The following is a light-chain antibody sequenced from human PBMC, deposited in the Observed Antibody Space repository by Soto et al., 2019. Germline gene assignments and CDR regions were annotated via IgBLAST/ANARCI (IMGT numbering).Light chain of an antibody. Sequence: QSVRTHPASVSGAPGQAITISCTGTSSNVGSYKLVSWYQQHPGKAPKLMIFEVNKRPSGVSNRFSGSKSGNTASLTISGLKVEDEADYYCCSSGGSPTYVFGTGTRSPS. V-gene: IGLV2-23*02. CDR3: CSSGGSPTYV. CDR2: EVN. J-gene: IGLJ1*01. CDR1: SSNVGSYKL.